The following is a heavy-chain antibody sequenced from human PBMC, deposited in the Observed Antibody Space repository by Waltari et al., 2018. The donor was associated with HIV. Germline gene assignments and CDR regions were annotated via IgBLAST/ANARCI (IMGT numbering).Heavy chain of an antibody. CDR3: ASARETMGVDFDS. CDR1: GGAFVSHT. Sequence: QVQLVQSGAEVKKPGSSVKVSCKASGGAFVSHTFNWVRQAPGQGFEWMGRAIPMVGTANYARKFQGRVTITADKSTTTAYMELNGLRIDDTAVYYCASARETMGVDFDSWGQGTLVTVS. CDR2: AIPMVGTA. J-gene: IGHJ5*01. D-gene: IGHD3-10*01. V-gene: IGHV1-69*08.